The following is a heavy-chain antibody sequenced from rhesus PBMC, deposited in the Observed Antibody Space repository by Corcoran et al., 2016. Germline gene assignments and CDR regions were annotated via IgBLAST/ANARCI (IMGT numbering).Heavy chain of an antibody. CDR2: ISGSSGST. CDR3: ARDTPRRGYSYGLDS. V-gene: IGHV4-65*01. J-gene: IGHJ6*01. Sequence: QVQLQESGPGLVRPSETLSLTCAVPGGSISSRNCWNRIRQPPGKGLVWIGYISGSSGSTYYNPSLKSRVTISTDTSKNQFSLKLSSVTAADTAVYYCARDTPRRGYSYGLDSWGQGVVVTVSS. CDR1: GGSISSRNC. D-gene: IGHD2-33*01.